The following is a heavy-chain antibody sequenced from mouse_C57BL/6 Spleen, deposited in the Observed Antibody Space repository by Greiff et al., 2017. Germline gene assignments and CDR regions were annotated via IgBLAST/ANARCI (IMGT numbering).Heavy chain of an antibody. CDR2: IWTGGGT. V-gene: IGHV2-9-1*01. J-gene: IGHJ4*01. CDR1: GFSLTSYA. D-gene: IGHD1-1*01. Sequence: VKLVESGPGLVAPSQSLSITCTVSGFSLTSYAISWVRQPPGKGLEWLGVIWTGGGTNYNSALKSRLSISKDNSKSQVFLKMNSLQTDDTARYXCARNLNPVVAHYAMAYWVQGTSVTASS. CDR3: ARNLNPVVAHYAMAY.